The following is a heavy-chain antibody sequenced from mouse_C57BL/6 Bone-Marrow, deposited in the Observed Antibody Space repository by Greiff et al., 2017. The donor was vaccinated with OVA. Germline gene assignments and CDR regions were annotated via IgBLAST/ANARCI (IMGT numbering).Heavy chain of an antibody. J-gene: IGHJ2*01. CDR3: ARLCNYVIDY. D-gene: IGHD2-1*01. Sequence: QVQLQQPGAELVKPGASVKLSCKASGYTFTSYWMHWVKQRPGQGLEWIGVINPGSGGTNYNEKFKGKATLTADKSSSTAYMQLSSLTSEDSAVYFCARLCNYVIDYWGQGTTLTVSS. CDR2: INPGSGGT. CDR1: GYTFTSYW. V-gene: IGHV1-53*01.